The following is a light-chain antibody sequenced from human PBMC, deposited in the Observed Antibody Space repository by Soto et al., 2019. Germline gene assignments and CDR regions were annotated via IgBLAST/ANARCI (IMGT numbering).Light chain of an antibody. CDR2: RVS. V-gene: IGKV2-30*02. Sequence: DIVMTQSPLSLPVTLGQPASISCRSSQSLVHSDGNTYLNWFQQRPGQSPRRLIYRVSNRDSGVPDRFSGSGSATDFTLKIGRVEAEDVGVYYCMQGTYRRTFGQGTKVDIK. CDR1: QSLVHSDGNTY. CDR3: MQGTYRRT. J-gene: IGKJ1*01.